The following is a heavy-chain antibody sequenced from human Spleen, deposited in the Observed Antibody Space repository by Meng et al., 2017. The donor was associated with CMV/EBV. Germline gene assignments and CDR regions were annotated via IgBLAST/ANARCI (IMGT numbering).Heavy chain of an antibody. CDR3: ARVWSLAARVYYFDY. V-gene: IGHV1-2*02. CDR1: GYTFTGYY. D-gene: IGHD6-6*01. CDR2: INPNSGGT. J-gene: IGHJ4*02. Sequence: SGYTFTGYYMHWVRQAPGQGLEWMGWINPNSGGTNYAQKFQGRVTMTRDTSISTAYMELSRLRSDDTAVYYCARVWSLAARVYYFDYWGQGTLVTVSS.